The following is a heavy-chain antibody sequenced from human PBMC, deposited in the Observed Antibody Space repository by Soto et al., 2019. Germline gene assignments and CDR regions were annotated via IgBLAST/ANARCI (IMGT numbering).Heavy chain of an antibody. CDR1: GGSMSEYF. CDR2: IYYLGST. J-gene: IGHJ4*02. CDR3: AREGYVGWGSPYPAY. D-gene: IGHD3-10*01. V-gene: IGHV4-59*01. Sequence: SETLSLTCTVSGGSMSEYFWSWIRQSPGKGLEWIGYIYYLGSTDYNPSLKSRVTISVDTSKRQFSLRLTSVTAADTAVYYCAREGYVGWGSPYPAYGGRGTRFPV.